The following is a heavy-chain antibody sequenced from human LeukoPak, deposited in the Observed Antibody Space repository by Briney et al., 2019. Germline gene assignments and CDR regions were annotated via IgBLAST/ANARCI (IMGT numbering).Heavy chain of an antibody. V-gene: IGHV1-3*01. CDR3: ARVRPLSWYDPLDYFDY. CDR2: INAGNGNT. CDR1: GYTFTSYA. J-gene: IGHJ4*02. D-gene: IGHD6-13*01. Sequence: GASVKVSCKASGYTFTSYAMHWVRQAPGQRLEWMGWINAGNGNTKYSQKFQGRVTITRDTSASTAYMELSRLRSDDTAVYYCARVRPLSWYDPLDYFDYWGQGTLVTVSS.